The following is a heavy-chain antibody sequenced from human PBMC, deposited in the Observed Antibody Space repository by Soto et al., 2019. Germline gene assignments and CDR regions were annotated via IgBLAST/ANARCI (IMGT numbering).Heavy chain of an antibody. V-gene: IGHV3-7*05. CDR3: AREGWGGYIQH. CDR2: IKQDGSEK. J-gene: IGHJ1*01. D-gene: IGHD3-10*01. Sequence: EVQLVESGGGLVQPGGSLRLSCAASGFTLSSYWMSWVRQAPGQGLEWVANIKQDGSEKYYVDSVKGRFTISRDNAKNSLYVQMHSLRAEDTAVYYCAREGWGGYIQHWGQGTRVTVSS. CDR1: GFTLSSYW.